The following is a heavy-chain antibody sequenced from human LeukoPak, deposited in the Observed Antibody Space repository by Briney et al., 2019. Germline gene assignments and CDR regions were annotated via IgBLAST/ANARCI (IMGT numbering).Heavy chain of an antibody. D-gene: IGHD5-18*01. CDR2: ISAYNGNT. CDR1: GYTFTSYG. CDR3: ARPVDTAMGYYFGY. J-gene: IGHJ4*02. V-gene: IGHV1-18*01. Sequence: ASVKVSCKASGYTFTSYGISWVRQAPGQGLEWMGWISAYNGNTNYAQKLQGRVTMTTDTSTSTAYMELRSLRSDDTAVYYCARPVDTAMGYYFGYWGQGTLVTVSS.